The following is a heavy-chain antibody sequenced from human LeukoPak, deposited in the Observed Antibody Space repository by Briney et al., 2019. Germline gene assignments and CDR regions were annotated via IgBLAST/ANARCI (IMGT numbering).Heavy chain of an antibody. J-gene: IGHJ4*02. V-gene: IGHV4-31*03. CDR1: GGSISSGGYY. CDR3: ARGGYSYGAFDY. Sequence: SETLSLTRTVSGGSISSGGYYWSWIRQHPGKGLEWIGYIYYSGSTYYNPSLKSRVTISVDTSKNQFSLKLSSVTAADTAVYYCARGGYSYGAFDYWGQGTLVTVSS. CDR2: IYYSGST. D-gene: IGHD5-18*01.